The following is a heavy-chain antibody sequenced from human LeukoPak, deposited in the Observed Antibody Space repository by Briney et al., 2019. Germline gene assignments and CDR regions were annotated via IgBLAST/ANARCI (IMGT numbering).Heavy chain of an antibody. J-gene: IGHJ4*02. CDR3: AKDRSGYSSSWLFDY. Sequence: PGGSLRLSCAASGFTFSTYSMTWVRQAPGKGLEWVSYISRSSIPIYYADSVKGRFTISRDNSKNTLYLQMNSLRAEDTAVYYCAKDRSGYSSSWLFDYWGQGTLVTVSS. CDR1: GFTFSTYS. D-gene: IGHD6-13*01. CDR2: ISRSSIPI. V-gene: IGHV3-48*01.